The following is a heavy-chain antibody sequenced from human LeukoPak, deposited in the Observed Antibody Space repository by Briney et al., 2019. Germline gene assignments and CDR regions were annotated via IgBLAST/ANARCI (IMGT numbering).Heavy chain of an antibody. D-gene: IGHD2-15*01. Sequence: ASVKVSCKASGYTFTSYGISWVRQSPGQGHEWMGWISAYNGNTNNPQKLPGRVTMTTDTSTSTAYMELSSLRSDDTAVYYCARDHGGAPDIVVVVAVDYWGQGTLVTVSS. V-gene: IGHV1-18*01. J-gene: IGHJ4*02. CDR3: ARDHGGAPDIVVVVAVDY. CDR2: ISAYNGNT. CDR1: GYTFTSYG.